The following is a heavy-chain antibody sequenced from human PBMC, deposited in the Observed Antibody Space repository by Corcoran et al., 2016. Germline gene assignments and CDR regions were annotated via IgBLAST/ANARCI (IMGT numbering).Heavy chain of an antibody. J-gene: IGHJ6*02. V-gene: IGHV3-15*01. CDR3: TTRQGDYDDSRGYDLGYYYGMDV. CDR1: GFTFSNAW. Sequence: EVQLVESGGGLVKPGGSLRLSCAASGFTFSNAWMSWVRQAPGKGLEWGGRIKSKTDGGTTDYAAPVKGRFNLARDDSKNTLYPQMNILKTEDTAVYYRTTRQGDYDDSRGYDLGYYYGMDVWGQGTTVTVSS. CDR2: IKSKTDGGTT. D-gene: IGHD3-22*01.